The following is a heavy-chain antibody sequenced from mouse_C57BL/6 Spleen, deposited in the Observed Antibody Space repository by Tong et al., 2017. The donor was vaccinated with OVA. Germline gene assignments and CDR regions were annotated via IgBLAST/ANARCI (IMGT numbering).Heavy chain of an antibody. CDR3: ARYDGNYGYFDY. CDR1: GYTFTSYW. Sequence: EVQLQESGAELARPGASVKLSCKASGYTFTSYWITWVKQRPGQGLEWIGDINPNNGGTSYNQKFKGKATLTVDKSSSTAYMELRSPTSEDSAVYYCARYDGNYGYFDYWGQGTTLTVSS. D-gene: IGHD2-1*01. J-gene: IGHJ2*01. CDR2: INPNNGGT. V-gene: IGHV1-26*01.